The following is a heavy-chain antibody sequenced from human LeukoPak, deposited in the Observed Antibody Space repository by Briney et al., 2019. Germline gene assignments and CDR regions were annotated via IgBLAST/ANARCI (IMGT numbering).Heavy chain of an antibody. CDR2: IYTSGST. Sequence: ETLSLTCTVSGGSISSYYLSWIRQPAGKGLEWIGRIYTSGSTNYNPSLKSRVTMSVDTSKNQFSLKLSSVTAADTAVYYCARCSSGWYVVAFDIWGQGTMVTVSS. CDR3: ARCSSGWYVVAFDI. V-gene: IGHV4-4*07. D-gene: IGHD6-19*01. J-gene: IGHJ3*02. CDR1: GGSISSYY.